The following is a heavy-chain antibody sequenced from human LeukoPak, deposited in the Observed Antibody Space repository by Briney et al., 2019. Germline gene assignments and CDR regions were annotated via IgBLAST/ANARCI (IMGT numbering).Heavy chain of an antibody. CDR2: IRSKANNYAT. CDR1: GFTFSGSA. V-gene: IGHV3-73*01. CDR3: TRHLADY. J-gene: IGHJ4*02. Sequence: SGGSLRLSCAASGFTFSGSAMHWVRQASGKGLEWVGRIRSKANNYATAYAASVSGRFTISRDDSKDTAYLQMNSLKTEDTAVYYCTRHLADYWGQGTLVTVSS.